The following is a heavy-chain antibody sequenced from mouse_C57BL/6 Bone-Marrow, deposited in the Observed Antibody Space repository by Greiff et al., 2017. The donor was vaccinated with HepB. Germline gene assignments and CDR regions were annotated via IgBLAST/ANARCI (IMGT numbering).Heavy chain of an antibody. J-gene: IGHJ2*01. V-gene: IGHV1-54*01. CDR1: GYAFTNYL. Sequence: QVQLQQSGAELVRPGTSVKVSCKASGYAFTNYLIEWVKQRPGQGLEWIGVINPGSGGTNYNEKFKGKATLTADKSSSTAYMQLSSLTSEDSAVYFCARGDYYGSSLDYGGQGTTLTVSS. D-gene: IGHD1-1*01. CDR3: ARGDYYGSSLDY. CDR2: INPGSGGT.